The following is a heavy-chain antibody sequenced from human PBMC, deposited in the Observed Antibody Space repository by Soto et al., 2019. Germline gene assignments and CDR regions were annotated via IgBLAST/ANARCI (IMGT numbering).Heavy chain of an antibody. CDR2: IYYSGNT. J-gene: IGHJ4*02. CDR1: GDSMDNYY. CDR3: ARGGWSLDS. D-gene: IGHD3-3*01. V-gene: IGHV4-59*01. Sequence: SETLSLTCTVSGDSMDNYYWSWIRQPPGKRLEWIGYIYYSGNTNYNPSLKGRLTMSVDTSKNQFSLNLRSATAADTAVYYCARGGWSLDSWGQGSLVTVS.